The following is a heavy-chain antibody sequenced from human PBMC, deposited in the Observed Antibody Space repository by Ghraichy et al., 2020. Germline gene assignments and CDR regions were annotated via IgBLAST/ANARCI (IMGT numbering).Heavy chain of an antibody. CDR1: GFTFSDYY. D-gene: IGHD5-12*01. CDR3: AREGSGNDYLFAFDI. CDR2: ISGSGTYT. V-gene: IGHV3-11*05. J-gene: IGHJ3*02. Sequence: GGSLRLSCAASGFTFSDYYMSWIRQAPGKGLEWISYISGSGTYTNYADSVKGRFTISRDNAENSLFLQMNSLRAEDTAIYYCAREGSGNDYLFAFDIWGQGTVVSVSS.